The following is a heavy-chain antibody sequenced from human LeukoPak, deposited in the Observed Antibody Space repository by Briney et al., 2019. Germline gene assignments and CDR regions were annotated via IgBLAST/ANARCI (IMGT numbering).Heavy chain of an antibody. V-gene: IGHV3-11*01. CDR3: ARDPSGQLWSDNWFDP. D-gene: IGHD5-18*01. CDR2: ISSSGSTI. J-gene: IGHJ5*02. Sequence: GGSLRLSCAASGFTFSDYYMSWIRQAPGKGLEWVSYISSSGSTIYYADSVKGRFTISRDNAKNSLYLQMNSLRAEDTAVYYCARDPSGQLWSDNWFDPWGQGTLVTVSS. CDR1: GFTFSDYY.